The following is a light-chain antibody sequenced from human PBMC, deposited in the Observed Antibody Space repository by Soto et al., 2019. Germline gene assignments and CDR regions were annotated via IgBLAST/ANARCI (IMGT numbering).Light chain of an antibody. J-gene: IGLJ1*01. CDR1: SSDVGGYNY. CDR2: DVS. V-gene: IGLV2-14*03. CDR3: SSYTSSTGV. Sequence: QSVLTQPASVSGSPGQSITISCTGTSSDVGGYNYVSWYQHHPGKAPKLMIYDVSNRPSGVSNRFSGSKSGNTASLTISGLQAEDEADYYCSSYTSSTGVFGTGTKVTVL.